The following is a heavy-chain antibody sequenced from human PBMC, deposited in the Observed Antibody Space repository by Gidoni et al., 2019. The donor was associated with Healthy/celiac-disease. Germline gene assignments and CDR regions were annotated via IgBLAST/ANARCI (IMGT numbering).Heavy chain of an antibody. J-gene: IGHJ4*02. CDR1: GFTFSSYA. CDR3: ARDKPLSGYKTNWVY. CDR2: ISYDGSNK. V-gene: IGHV3-30-3*01. D-gene: IGHD3-3*01. Sequence: QVQLVESGGGVVQPGRSLRLSCAASGFTFSSYAMHWVRQAPGKGLEWVAVISYDGSNKYYADSVKGRFTISRDNSKNTLYLQMNSLRAEDTAVYYCARDKPLSGYKTNWVYWGQGTLVTVSS.